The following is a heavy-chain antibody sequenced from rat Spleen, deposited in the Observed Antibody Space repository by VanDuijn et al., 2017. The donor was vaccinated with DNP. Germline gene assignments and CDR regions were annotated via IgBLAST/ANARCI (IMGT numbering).Heavy chain of an antibody. V-gene: IGHV5-22*01. CDR1: GFTFSDYY. Sequence: EVQLVESGGGLVQPGRSLKLSCAASGFTFSDYYMAWVRQAPKKGLEWVAYISYAGGSTYHGDSVKGRFTISRDNAESTLYLQMNSLRSEDMATYCCARHGRRVFDYWGQGVMVTVSS. D-gene: IGHD1-11*01. CDR3: ARHGRRVFDY. CDR2: ISYAGGST. J-gene: IGHJ2*01.